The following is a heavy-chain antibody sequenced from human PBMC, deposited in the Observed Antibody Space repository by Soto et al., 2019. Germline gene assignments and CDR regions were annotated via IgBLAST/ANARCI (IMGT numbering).Heavy chain of an antibody. CDR2: IIPILGIA. Sequence: SVKVSCKASGGTFSSYTISWVRQAPGQGLEWMGRIIPILGIANYAQKFQGRVTITADKSTSTAYMELSSLRSEDTAVYYCARGPWKVSPAPGYSSSCEYFQHWG. J-gene: IGHJ1*01. CDR3: ARGPWKVSPAPGYSSSCEYFQH. CDR1: GGTFSSYT. D-gene: IGHD6-13*01. V-gene: IGHV1-69*02.